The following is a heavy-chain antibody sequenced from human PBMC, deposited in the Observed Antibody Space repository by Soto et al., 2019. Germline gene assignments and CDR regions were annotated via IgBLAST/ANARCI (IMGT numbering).Heavy chain of an antibody. CDR3: AKDARILDYGFWSGGNDAFDI. V-gene: IGHV3-30*18. CDR2: ISNDASTK. Sequence: QVQLVESGGGVVQPGRSLRLSCAASGFTFSGYGMHWVRQAPGKGLDWVAAISNDASTKHYADSVKGRFTISRDNSKNTLDLQMNSLRAEDTAAYYCAKDARILDYGFWSGGNDAFDIWGQGTKVTVSS. D-gene: IGHD3-3*01. CDR1: GFTFSGYG. J-gene: IGHJ3*02.